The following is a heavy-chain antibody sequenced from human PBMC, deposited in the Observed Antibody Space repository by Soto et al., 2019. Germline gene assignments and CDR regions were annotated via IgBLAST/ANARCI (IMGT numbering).Heavy chain of an antibody. Sequence: GGSLRLSCAASGFTFSSAWMNWVRQAPGKGLEWVGRIKSKTDGGTTDYAAPVKGRFTISRDDSKTTLYLQVNSLKTEDTAVYYCTTRGQRSSWGDTFDIWGQGTMVTVSS. CDR2: IKSKTDGGTT. J-gene: IGHJ3*02. D-gene: IGHD6-13*01. V-gene: IGHV3-15*01. CDR1: GFTFSSAW. CDR3: TTRGQRSSWGDTFDI.